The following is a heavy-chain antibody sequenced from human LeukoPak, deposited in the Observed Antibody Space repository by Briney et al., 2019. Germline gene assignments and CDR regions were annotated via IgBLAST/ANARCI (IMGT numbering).Heavy chain of an antibody. D-gene: IGHD6-13*01. J-gene: IGHJ4*02. V-gene: IGHV3-48*01. CDR1: GFTFSSYS. Sequence: GGSLRLSCAASGFTFSSYSMNWVRQAPGKGLEWVSYISCSSSIIHYTHSGKGGFTISRDKAKNSLYLQITSLRAEDRAVYYCARGRGFAAAGFRFYWGQGTLVRVSS. CDR3: ARGRGFAAAGFRFY. CDR2: ISCSSSII.